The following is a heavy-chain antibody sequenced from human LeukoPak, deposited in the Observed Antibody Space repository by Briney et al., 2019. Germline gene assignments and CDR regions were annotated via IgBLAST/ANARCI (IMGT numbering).Heavy chain of an antibody. Sequence: GGSLRLSCAASGFTFSSHGMNWVRQAPGKGLEWVSGISPSGGITYYTDSVKGRFTISRDNAKNSLYLQMNSLRAEDTAVYYCARDLTYHYDSSGYYWDYWGQGTLVTVSS. CDR3: ARDLTYHYDSSGYYWDY. CDR1: GFTFSSHG. V-gene: IGHV3-23*01. CDR2: ISPSGGIT. J-gene: IGHJ4*02. D-gene: IGHD3-22*01.